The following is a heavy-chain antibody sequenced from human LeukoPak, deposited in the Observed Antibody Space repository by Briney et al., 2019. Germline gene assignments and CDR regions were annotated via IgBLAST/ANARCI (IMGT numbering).Heavy chain of an antibody. CDR2: IYYSGST. D-gene: IGHD3-9*01. J-gene: IGHJ4*02. CDR3: ARRVGYDILTGYYQSFDY. Sequence: SETLSLTCTVSGGSISSSSYYWGWIRQPPGKGLEWIGSIYYSGSTYYNPSLKSRVTISVDTSKNQFSLKLSSVTAAVTAVYYCARRVGYDILTGYYQSFDYWGQGTLVTVSS. CDR1: GGSISSSSYY. V-gene: IGHV4-39*01.